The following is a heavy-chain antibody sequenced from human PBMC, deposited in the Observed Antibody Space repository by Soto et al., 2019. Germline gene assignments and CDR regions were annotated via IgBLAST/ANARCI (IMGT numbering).Heavy chain of an antibody. CDR2: IWYDGSYK. CDR1: GSTFSSIC. J-gene: IGHJ4*02. D-gene: IGHD3-10*01. CDR3: ARDVGSSIGY. Sequence: GGSLSLSCAASGSTFSSICMHWVRQAPGKGLEWVAVIWYDGSYKYYADPVKGRFTISRDNSKNTLYLQMNSLRAEDTAVYYCARDVGSSIGYWGQGTLVTVSS. V-gene: IGHV3-33*01.